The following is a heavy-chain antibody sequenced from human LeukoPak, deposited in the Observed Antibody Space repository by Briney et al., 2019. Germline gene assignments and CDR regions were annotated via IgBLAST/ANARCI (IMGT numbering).Heavy chain of an antibody. Sequence: SGGSLRLSCAASGFTFSTYWMHWVRHTPGKGLVWVSRINSDGSGTLYADSVKGRFTVSRDNAKNTLYLQMNSLRAEDTGVYYCARDSVAAAGDFDYWGQGTLLTVSP. J-gene: IGHJ4*02. CDR1: GFTFSTYW. CDR2: INSDGSGT. D-gene: IGHD6-25*01. V-gene: IGHV3-74*01. CDR3: ARDSVAAAGDFDY.